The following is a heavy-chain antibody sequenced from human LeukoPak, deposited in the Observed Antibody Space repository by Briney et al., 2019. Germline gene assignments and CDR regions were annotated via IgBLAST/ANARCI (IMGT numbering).Heavy chain of an antibody. D-gene: IGHD3-16*02. CDR3: AREGLYGGNWFDP. CDR2: INSDGSST. J-gene: IGHJ5*02. V-gene: IGHV3-74*01. Sequence: GGSLRLSCAASGFTFISYSMNWVRQAPGKGLVWVSRINSDGSSTSYADSVKGRFTISRDNAKNTLYLQMNSLRAEDTAVYYCAREGLYGGNWFDPWGQGTLVTVSS. CDR1: GFTFISYS.